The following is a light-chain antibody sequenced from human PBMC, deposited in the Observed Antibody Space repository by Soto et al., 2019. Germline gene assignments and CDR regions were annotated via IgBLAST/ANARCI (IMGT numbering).Light chain of an antibody. J-gene: IGLJ3*02. CDR1: SSDVGGYDH. Sequence: QSALTQPASVSGSPGQSITISCTGTSSDVGGYDHISWYQQHPGGAPKLMIYEVSNRPSGISDRFSGSKSGNTASLTIYGLQAEDEADYYCISFTSTTTGVFGGGTQLTVL. CDR3: ISFTSTTTGV. V-gene: IGLV2-14*01. CDR2: EVS.